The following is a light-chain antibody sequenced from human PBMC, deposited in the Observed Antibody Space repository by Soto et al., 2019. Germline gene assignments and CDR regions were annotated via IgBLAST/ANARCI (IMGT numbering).Light chain of an antibody. V-gene: IGKV3-20*01. CDR1: QSVLSNY. Sequence: EIVLTQSPGTLSLSPGERATLSCRASQSVLSNYLAWYQQKPGQAPRLLIYGASSRATGIPDRFSGTGSGTDFTLTISRLEPEDFAVYYCQQYGGSPYTFGQGTKLEIK. CDR3: QQYGGSPYT. CDR2: GAS. J-gene: IGKJ2*01.